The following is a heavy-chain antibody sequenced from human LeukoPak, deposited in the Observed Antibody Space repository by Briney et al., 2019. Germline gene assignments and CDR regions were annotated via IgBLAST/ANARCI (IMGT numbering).Heavy chain of an antibody. CDR1: GYSISSGYY. CDR2: IYHSGST. J-gene: IGHJ6*03. CDR3: ARGGRLLGYYYYYYMDV. Sequence: SETLSLTCTVSGYSISSGYYWGWIRQPPGKGLEWIGSIYHSGSTYYNPSLKSRVTISVDKSKNQFSLKLSSVTAADTAVYYCARGGRLLGYYYYYYMDVWGKGTTVTVSS. V-gene: IGHV4-38-2*02. D-gene: IGHD3-22*01.